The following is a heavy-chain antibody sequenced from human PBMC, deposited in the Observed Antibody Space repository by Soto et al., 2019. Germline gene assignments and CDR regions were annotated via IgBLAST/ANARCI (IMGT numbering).Heavy chain of an antibody. J-gene: IGHJ3*02. CDR2: ISSSGTTI. Sequence: PGWSLRLSCAASGFTFNDHYMSWIRQAPGKGLEWISYISSSGTTIYYADSVKGRFTISRDNAKNSLYLQMNSLRAEDTALYYCARGYYDSSGYYAFDIWGQGTMVTVSS. CDR1: GFTFNDHY. CDR3: ARGYYDSSGYYAFDI. V-gene: IGHV3-11*01. D-gene: IGHD3-22*01.